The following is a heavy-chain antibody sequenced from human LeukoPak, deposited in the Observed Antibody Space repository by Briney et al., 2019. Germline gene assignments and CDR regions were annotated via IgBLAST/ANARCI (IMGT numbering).Heavy chain of an antibody. D-gene: IGHD3-9*01. Sequence: GGSLRLSCAASGFTFSTYGMHWVRQAPGEGLEWVALIRYDGSNQYYEDSVKGRFSIYRDNSKNTLYLQMNSLRAEDTAVYYCARPVDYYDILTGFDFWGQGTLVTVSS. J-gene: IGHJ4*02. CDR1: GFTFSTYG. CDR2: IRYDGSNQ. CDR3: ARPVDYYDILTGFDF. V-gene: IGHV3-33*01.